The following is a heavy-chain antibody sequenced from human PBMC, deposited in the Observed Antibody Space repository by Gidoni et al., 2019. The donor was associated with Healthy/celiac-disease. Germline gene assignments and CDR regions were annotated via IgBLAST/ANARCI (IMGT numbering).Heavy chain of an antibody. CDR3: ARERTAYYYGSGSYGPYWYFDL. D-gene: IGHD3-10*01. Sequence: EVQLVESGGGLVQPGGSLRLSCAASGFTFSSYWMHWFRQAPGKGLVWVSRINSDGRSTSYADSVKGRFTISRDNAKNTLYLQMNSLRAEDTAVYYCARERTAYYYGSGSYGPYWYFDLWGRGTLVTVSS. CDR1: GFTFSSYW. V-gene: IGHV3-74*01. J-gene: IGHJ2*01. CDR2: INSDGRST.